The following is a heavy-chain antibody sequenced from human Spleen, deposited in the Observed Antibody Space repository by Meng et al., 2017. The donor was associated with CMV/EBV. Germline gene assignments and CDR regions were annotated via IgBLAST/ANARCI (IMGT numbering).Heavy chain of an antibody. J-gene: IGHJ1*01. CDR3: ARDSDGYNF. Sequence: GSLRLSCTVSGGSISSASYYWAWIRQRPGKGLEWIGNVYYSGSTNYNPSLRSRVTISIDTSKSQFSLNVSSVTAADTAVYYCARDSDGYNFRGQGTLVTVSS. D-gene: IGHD5-24*01. CDR2: VYYSGST. CDR1: GGSISSASYY. V-gene: IGHV4-39*07.